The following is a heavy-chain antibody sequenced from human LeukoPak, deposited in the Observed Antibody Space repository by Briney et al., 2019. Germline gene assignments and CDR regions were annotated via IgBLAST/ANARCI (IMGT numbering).Heavy chain of an antibody. CDR3: ARTQLGSIDAFDI. D-gene: IGHD2-15*01. V-gene: IGHV4-39*07. CDR2: IYYSGST. CDR1: GGSISSSSYY. J-gene: IGHJ3*02. Sequence: SETLSLTCTVSGGSISSSSYYWGWIRQPPGKGLEWIGSIYYSGSTYYNPSLKSRITISVDTSKNQFSLKLTSVTAADTAVYYCARTQLGSIDAFDIWGQGTMVTVSS.